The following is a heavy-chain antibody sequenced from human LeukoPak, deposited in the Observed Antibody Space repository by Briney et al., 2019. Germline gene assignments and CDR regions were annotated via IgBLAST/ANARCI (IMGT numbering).Heavy chain of an antibody. CDR1: GFIFSDST. Sequence: GGSLKLSCAPSGFIFSDSTLHWVRQASGKGPEWVGRIGSKRNNYATKYADSVRGRFTISRDDSKNTAYLQMNGLKIEDTAMYYCTRGRYGSGSFDYWGQGTLVTVSS. V-gene: IGHV3-73*01. CDR3: TRGRYGSGSFDY. CDR2: IGSKRNNYAT. J-gene: IGHJ4*02. D-gene: IGHD3-10*01.